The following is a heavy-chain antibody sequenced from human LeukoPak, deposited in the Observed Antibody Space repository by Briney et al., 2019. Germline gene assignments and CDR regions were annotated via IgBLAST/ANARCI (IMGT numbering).Heavy chain of an antibody. CDR3: ARDPYYGSGSYRYGMDV. Sequence: GASVKVSCKASGYTFTSYDINWVRQATGQGLEWMGWMNPNSANAGYAQKFQGGVTMTRNTSISTAYMELSSLRSEDTAVYYCARDPYYGSGSYRYGMDVWGKGTTVTISS. CDR2: MNPNSANA. CDR1: GYTFTSYD. D-gene: IGHD3-10*01. V-gene: IGHV1-8*01. J-gene: IGHJ6*04.